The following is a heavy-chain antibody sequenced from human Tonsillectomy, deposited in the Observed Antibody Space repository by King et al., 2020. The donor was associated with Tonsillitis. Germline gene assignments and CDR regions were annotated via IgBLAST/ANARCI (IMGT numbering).Heavy chain of an antibody. CDR1: GYSISSGYY. Sequence: VQLQESGPGLVKPSETLSLTCAVSGYSISSGYYWGWIRQPPGKGLEWIGSIYHSGSTYYNPSLKSRVTISVDTSKNQFSLKLSSVTAADTAVYYCARDAPRPYCSGGSCYLKLDYWGQGTLVTVSS. D-gene: IGHD2-15*01. V-gene: IGHV4-38-2*02. CDR3: ARDAPRPYCSGGSCYLKLDY. J-gene: IGHJ4*02. CDR2: IYHSGST.